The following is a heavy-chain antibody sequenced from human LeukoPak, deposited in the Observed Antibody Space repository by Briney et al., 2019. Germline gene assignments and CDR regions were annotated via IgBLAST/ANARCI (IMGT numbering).Heavy chain of an antibody. J-gene: IGHJ4*02. CDR3: ARGGDIVVVPAAMAFDY. D-gene: IGHD2-2*01. CDR2: IKKDGSEK. CDR1: GFTFSDHW. V-gene: IGHV3-7*01. Sequence: GGSLILSCAASGFTFSDHWMSWVRQAPGKGLEWVADIKKDGSEKNQVDSVTISRDNAKNSLYLQMNSLRVEDTAVYYCARGGDIVVVPAAMAFDYWGQGTLVTVSS.